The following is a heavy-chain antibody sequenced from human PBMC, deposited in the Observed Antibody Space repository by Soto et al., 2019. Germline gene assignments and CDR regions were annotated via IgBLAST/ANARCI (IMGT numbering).Heavy chain of an antibody. CDR3: ARDGEWELLRSIFYFDY. CDR2: IWYDGSNK. Sequence: GGSLRLSCAASGFTFSSYGMHWVRQAPGKGLEWVAVIWYDGSNKYYADSVKGRFTISRDNSKNTLYLQMNSLRAEDTAVYYCARDGEWELLRSIFYFDYWGQGTLVTVS. V-gene: IGHV3-33*01. D-gene: IGHD1-26*01. J-gene: IGHJ4*02. CDR1: GFTFSSYG.